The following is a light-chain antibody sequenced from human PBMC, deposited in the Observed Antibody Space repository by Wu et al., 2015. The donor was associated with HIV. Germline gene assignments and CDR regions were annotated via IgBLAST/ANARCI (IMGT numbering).Light chain of an antibody. CDR3: QHYNNFPWT. J-gene: IGKJ1*01. V-gene: IGKV1-5*03. CDR1: QRISKW. Sequence: DIQMTQSPSTLSASVGDRVTITCRASQRISKWLAWYQRKPGRAPKLLIYLASTLQSGVPSRFSGSGSGTEFTLTISSLQPDDFATYYCQHYNNFPWTFGPGTKVEIK. CDR2: LAS.